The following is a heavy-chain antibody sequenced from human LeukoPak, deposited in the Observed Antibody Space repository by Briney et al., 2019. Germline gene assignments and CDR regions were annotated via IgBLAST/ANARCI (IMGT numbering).Heavy chain of an antibody. J-gene: IGHJ4*02. V-gene: IGHV3-30*03. CDR1: GFTFSSYG. CDR3: ARGSTSTWYDY. Sequence: GRSLRLSCAASGFTFSSYGMHWVRQAPGKGLEWVAVISYDGSNKYYADSVKGRFTISRDNSKNTLYLQMNSLRAEDTAVYYCARGSTSTWYDYWGQGILVTVSS. CDR2: ISYDGSNK. D-gene: IGHD6-13*01.